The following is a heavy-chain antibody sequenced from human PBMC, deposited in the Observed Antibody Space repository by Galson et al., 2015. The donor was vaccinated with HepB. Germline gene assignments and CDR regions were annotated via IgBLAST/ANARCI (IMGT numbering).Heavy chain of an antibody. V-gene: IGHV1-8*01. Sequence: SVKVSCKASGYPFTSYDINWVRQATGQGLEWMGWMNPNSGNTGYAQKFQGRVTMTRNTSISTAYMELSSLRSEDTAVYYCARVGGGWFLEKKADYWGQGTLVTVSS. CDR1: GYPFTSYD. J-gene: IGHJ4*02. CDR3: ARVGGGWFLEKKADY. D-gene: IGHD6-19*01. CDR2: MNPNSGNT.